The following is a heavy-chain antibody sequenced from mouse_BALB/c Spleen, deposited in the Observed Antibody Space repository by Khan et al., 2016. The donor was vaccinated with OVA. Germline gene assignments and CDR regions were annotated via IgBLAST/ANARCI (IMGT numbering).Heavy chain of an antibody. CDR1: GYSITSDYA. CDR2: ITNSGST. D-gene: IGHD3-3*01. Sequence: EVQLQESGPGLVKPSQSLSLTCTVTGYSITSDYAWNWIRQLPGNKVEWMGNITNSGSTSYTPSLKRRNPITRDTSKNQFFLHLHSVTAGDTADYYCARGLAYWGQGTLVTVSA. CDR3: ARGLAY. V-gene: IGHV3-2*02. J-gene: IGHJ3*01.